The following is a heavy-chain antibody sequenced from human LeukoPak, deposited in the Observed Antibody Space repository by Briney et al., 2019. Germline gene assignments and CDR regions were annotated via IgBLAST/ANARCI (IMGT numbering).Heavy chain of an antibody. Sequence: SETLSLTCTVSGGSISSYYWSWIRQPPGKGLEWIGYIYYSGSTNYNPSLKSRVTISVDTSKNQFSLKLSSVTAADTAVYYCARSGAVAVDFDYWGQGTLVTVSS. D-gene: IGHD6-19*01. J-gene: IGHJ4*02. CDR1: GGSISSYY. CDR3: ARSGAVAVDFDY. CDR2: IYYSGST. V-gene: IGHV4-59*12.